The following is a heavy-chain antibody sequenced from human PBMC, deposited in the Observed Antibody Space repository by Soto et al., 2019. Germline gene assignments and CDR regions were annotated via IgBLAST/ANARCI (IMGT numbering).Heavy chain of an antibody. V-gene: IGHV5-51*01. D-gene: IGHD5-18*01. CDR3: ARHKIEADTGMHTYYYYGMDV. CDR2: IYPGDSDT. Sequence: KDRRKGAGYRFISYGIGWILQIHGKGLEWMGIIYPGDSDTRYSPSFQGQVTISADKSISTAYLQWSSLKASDTAMYYCARHKIEADTGMHTYYYYGMDVWGQGTTVSVSS. J-gene: IGHJ6*02. CDR1: GYRFISYG.